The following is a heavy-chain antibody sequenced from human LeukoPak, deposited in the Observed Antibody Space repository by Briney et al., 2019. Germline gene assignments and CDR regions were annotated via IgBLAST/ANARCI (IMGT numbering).Heavy chain of an antibody. CDR1: GYTFTSYD. V-gene: IGHV1-8*01. D-gene: IGHD4-17*01. CDR2: MNPNSGNT. CDR3: ARGRDGDYDGNWYHYYGMDV. Sequence: ASVKVSCKASGYTFTSYDINWVRQATGQGLEWMGWMNPNSGNTGYAQKFQGRVTMTRNTSISTAYMELSSLRSEDTAVYYCARGRDGDYDGNWYHYYGMDVWGQGTTVTVSS. J-gene: IGHJ6*02.